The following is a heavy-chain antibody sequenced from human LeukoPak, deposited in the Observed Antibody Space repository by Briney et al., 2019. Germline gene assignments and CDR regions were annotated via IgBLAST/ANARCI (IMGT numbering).Heavy chain of an antibody. D-gene: IGHD2-8*01. CDR2: ISSSSSTI. CDR1: GFTFSSYS. CDR3: ARGDCTNGVCFTFDY. Sequence: GGSLRLSCAASGFTFSSYSMNWVRQAPGKGLEWVSYISSSSSTIYYADSVKGRFTISRDNAKNSLYLQMNSLRAEDTAVYYCARGDCTNGVCFTFDYWGQGTLVTVSS. V-gene: IGHV3-48*01. J-gene: IGHJ4*02.